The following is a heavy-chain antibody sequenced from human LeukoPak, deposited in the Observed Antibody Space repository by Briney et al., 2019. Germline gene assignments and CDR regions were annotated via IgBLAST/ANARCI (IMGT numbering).Heavy chain of an antibody. CDR2: ITSDGGST. CDR3: VKDQSGSGSW. CDR1: GFTFSTYA. Sequence: GGSLRPSCAASGFTFSTYAMHWVRQAPGKGLEYVSSITSDGGSTYYADSVKGRFTISRDNSKNTLYLQVNSLRAEDTAVYYCVKDQSGSGSWWGQGTLVTVSS. V-gene: IGHV3-64D*06. J-gene: IGHJ4*02. D-gene: IGHD3-10*01.